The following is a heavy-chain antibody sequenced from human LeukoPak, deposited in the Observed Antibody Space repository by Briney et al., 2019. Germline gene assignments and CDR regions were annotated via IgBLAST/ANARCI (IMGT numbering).Heavy chain of an antibody. CDR1: GGTFSSYA. Sequence: SVKVSCKASGGTFSSYAISWVRRAPGQGLEWMGRIIPILGIANYAQKFQGRVTITADKSTSTAYMELSSLRSEDTAVYYCARETVGGFPFDYWGQGTLVTVSS. CDR2: IIPILGIA. D-gene: IGHD3-16*01. V-gene: IGHV1-69*04. J-gene: IGHJ4*02. CDR3: ARETVGGFPFDY.